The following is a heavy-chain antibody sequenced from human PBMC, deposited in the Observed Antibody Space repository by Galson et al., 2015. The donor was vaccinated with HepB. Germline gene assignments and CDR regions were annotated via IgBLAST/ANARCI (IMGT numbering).Heavy chain of an antibody. CDR1: GFTFSSYA. CDR2: ISYDGSNK. CDR3: ARRIGHSSSWFPRDPTYYYYGMDV. V-gene: IGHV3-30*04. D-gene: IGHD6-13*01. Sequence: SLRLSCAASGFTFSSYAMHWVRQAPGKGLEWVAVISYDGSNKYYADSVKGRFTISRDNAKNSLYLQMNSLRDEDTAVYYCARRIGHSSSWFPRDPTYYYYGMDVWGQGTTVTVSS. J-gene: IGHJ6*02.